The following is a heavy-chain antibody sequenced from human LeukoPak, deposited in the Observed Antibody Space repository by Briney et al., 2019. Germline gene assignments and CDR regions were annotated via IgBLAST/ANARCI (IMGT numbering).Heavy chain of an antibody. CDR2: IYYSGST. CDR3: ARDSSGYQGLDY. Sequence: PSETLSLTCTVSGGSISSYYWSWIRQPPGKGLEWIGYIYYSGSTNYNPSLKSRVTISVDTSKNQFSLKLSSVTAADTAVYYCARDSSGYQGLDYWGQGTLVTVSS. J-gene: IGHJ4*02. V-gene: IGHV4-59*01. D-gene: IGHD3-22*01. CDR1: GGSISSYY.